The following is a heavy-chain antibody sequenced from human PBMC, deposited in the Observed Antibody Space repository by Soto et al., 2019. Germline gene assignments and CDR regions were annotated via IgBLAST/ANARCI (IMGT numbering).Heavy chain of an antibody. D-gene: IGHD1-7*01. V-gene: IGHV3-23*01. J-gene: IGHJ4*02. CDR3: ARDGIGGTVFRRYLDY. Sequence: PGGSLSLSCAASGFTFSSYAMSWVRQAPGKGLEWVAAISGSSSSTYYADSVKGRFTISRDNSKNTLYLQMNTLGAEDTAVYYCARDGIGGTVFRRYLDYWGRGIVVTVSS. CDR2: ISGSSSST. CDR1: GFTFSSYA.